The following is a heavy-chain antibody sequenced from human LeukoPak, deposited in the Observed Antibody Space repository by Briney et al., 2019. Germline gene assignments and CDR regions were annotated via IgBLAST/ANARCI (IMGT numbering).Heavy chain of an antibody. CDR1: GGSFSGYY. J-gene: IGHJ5*02. V-gene: IGHV4-34*01. CDR3: VRRNYVSGRIDP. CDR2: INHSGST. Sequence: PSETLSLTCAVYGGSFSGYYWSWIRQPPGKGLEWIGEINHSGSTNYNPSLKSRVTISVDTSKNQFSLNLTSVTAADTALYYCVRRNYVSGRIDPWGQGTLVTVSS. D-gene: IGHD3-16*01.